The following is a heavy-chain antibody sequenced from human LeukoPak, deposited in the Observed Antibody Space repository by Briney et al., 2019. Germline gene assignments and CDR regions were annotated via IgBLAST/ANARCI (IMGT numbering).Heavy chain of an antibody. Sequence: SETLSLTCTVSGGPISSDGYYWGWVRQPPGKGLEWIASIYYTGTTYYNPSLKSRVSISVDVSKNQFSLKLTSVTAADTALYYCVRGSHSPRGWFDPWGQGTLVTVSS. CDR2: IYYTGTT. CDR3: VRGSHSPRGWFDP. J-gene: IGHJ5*02. CDR1: GGPISSDGYY. D-gene: IGHD1-26*01. V-gene: IGHV4-39*07.